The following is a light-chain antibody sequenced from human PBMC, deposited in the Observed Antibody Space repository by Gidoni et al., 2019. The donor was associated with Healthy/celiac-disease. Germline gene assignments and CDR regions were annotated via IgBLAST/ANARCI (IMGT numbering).Light chain of an antibody. CDR3: QQSYSTTCS. CDR1: QSISSY. CDR2: AAS. Sequence: DILMTQPPSSLSASVGDRVTITCRASQSISSYLNWYQQKPGKAPKLLIYAASSLQSGVPSRFSGSGSGTDFTLTISSLQPEDFATYYCQQSYSTTCSFGQGTKLEIK. V-gene: IGKV1-39*01. J-gene: IGKJ2*04.